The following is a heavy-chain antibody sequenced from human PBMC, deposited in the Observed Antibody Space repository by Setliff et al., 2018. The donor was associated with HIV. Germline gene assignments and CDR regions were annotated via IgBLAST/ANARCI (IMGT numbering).Heavy chain of an antibody. CDR2: IFYTGST. Sequence: SETLSLTCTVSGGSISSYYWSWIRQPPGKGLEWIGYIFYTGSTNYNPSLKSRVIISIDTSRNQFSLKLSSVTGADTAVYYCARVSSVIELQGGDYFDSWGQGLLVTVSS. J-gene: IGHJ4*02. V-gene: IGHV4-59*12. CDR3: ARVSSVIELQGGDYFDS. D-gene: IGHD1-7*01. CDR1: GGSISSYY.